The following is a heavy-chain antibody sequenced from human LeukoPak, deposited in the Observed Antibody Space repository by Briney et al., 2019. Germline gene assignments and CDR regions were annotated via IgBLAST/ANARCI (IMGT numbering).Heavy chain of an antibody. D-gene: IGHD1-26*01. CDR3: ARSRVVGAQLPD. V-gene: IGHV3-74*01. J-gene: IGHJ4*02. CDR1: GFTFSSYW. CDR2: INSDGSST. Sequence: PGGSPRLSCAGSGFTFSSYWMHWVRQAPGKGLVWVSRINSDGSSTSYADSVKGRFTISRDNAKNTLYLQMNSLRAEDTAVYYCARSRVVGAQLPDWGQGTLVTVSS.